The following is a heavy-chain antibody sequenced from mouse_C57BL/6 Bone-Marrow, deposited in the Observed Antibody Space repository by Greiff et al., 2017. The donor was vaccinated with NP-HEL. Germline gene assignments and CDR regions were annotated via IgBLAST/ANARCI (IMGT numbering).Heavy chain of an antibody. V-gene: IGHV7-3*01. CDR3: ARLTTVVATDWYFDV. Sequence: EVQRVESGGGLVQPGGSLSLSCAASGFTFTDYYMSWVRQPPGKALEWLGFIRNKANGYTTEYSASVKGRFTISRDNSQSILYLQMNALRAEDSATYYCARLTTVVATDWYFDVWGTGTTVTVSS. CDR1: GFTFTDYY. J-gene: IGHJ1*03. CDR2: IRNKANGYTT. D-gene: IGHD1-1*01.